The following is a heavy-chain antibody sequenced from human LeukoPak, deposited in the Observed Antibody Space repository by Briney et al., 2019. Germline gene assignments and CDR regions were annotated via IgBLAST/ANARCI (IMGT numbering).Heavy chain of an antibody. V-gene: IGHV1-2*06. CDR3: ARGRWSATTATYYLDF. Sequence: ASVKVSCKASGYTFTGYYMHWVRQAPGQGLEWMGRINPNSGGTNYAQKFQGRVTMTRDTSISTAYMELSRLTSGDTAVYYCARGRWSATTATYYLDFWGQGTLVTVSS. D-gene: IGHD5-24*01. J-gene: IGHJ4*02. CDR2: INPNSGGT. CDR1: GYTFTGYY.